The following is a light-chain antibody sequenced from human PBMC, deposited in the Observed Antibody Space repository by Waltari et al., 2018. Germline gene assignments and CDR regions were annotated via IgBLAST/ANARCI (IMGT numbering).Light chain of an antibody. CDR2: AAS. CDR3: QQSYNTPRT. Sequence: DIQMTQSPSSLSASVGDRVSITCRASQSISTHLNWYQQEPGKAPKLLIYAASNLQSGVPSRFSGRGSETDFTLTISSLQPEDFAVYYCQQSYNTPRTFGPGTKVDIK. V-gene: IGKV1-39*01. CDR1: QSISTH. J-gene: IGKJ3*01.